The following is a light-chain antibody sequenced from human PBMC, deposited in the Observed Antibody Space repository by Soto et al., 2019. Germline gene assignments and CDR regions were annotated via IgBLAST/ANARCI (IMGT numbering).Light chain of an antibody. CDR3: SSYAGSNNRYL. J-gene: IGLJ1*01. CDR1: NSDVGGYNF. Sequence: QSALTRPPSASGSPGQSVTISCTGTNSDVGGYNFVSWYQQHPGKAPKLIIYEVTKRPSGVPDRFSGSKSGKTASLTVSGLQAEDEADYYCSSYAGSNNRYLFGTGTKVTVL. V-gene: IGLV2-8*01. CDR2: EVT.